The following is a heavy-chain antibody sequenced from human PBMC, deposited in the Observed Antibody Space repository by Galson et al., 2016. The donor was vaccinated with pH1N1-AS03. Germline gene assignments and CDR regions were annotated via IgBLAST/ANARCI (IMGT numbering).Heavy chain of an antibody. CDR3: VRDLHRASPGKSFDF. CDR2: MNQDESEK. CDR1: GFTFSTYW. Sequence: SLRLSCAASGFTFSTYWMSWVRQAPGKGLEWVANMNQDESEKYYVGSVKGRFTIFRDNAKNSLYLQMNSLGAEDTALYYCVRDLHRASPGKSFDFWGQGTLVTVSS. J-gene: IGHJ4*02. D-gene: IGHD3-10*01. V-gene: IGHV3-7*01.